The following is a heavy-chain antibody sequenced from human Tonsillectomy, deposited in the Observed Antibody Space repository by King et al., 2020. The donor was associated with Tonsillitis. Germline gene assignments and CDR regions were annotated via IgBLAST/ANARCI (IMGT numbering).Heavy chain of an antibody. CDR1: GYSFTSFL. CDR2: IYPGDSDT. V-gene: IGHV5-51*03. Sequence: VQLVQSGAEVKRPGDSLKISCKGSGYSFTSFLIGCVRQLPGKGLEWMGIIYPGDSDTRYSPSFQGQVTISADKSTRTAYLQWSSLKASDTAMYYYGRPADDYVPFNYWGQGTLVTVSS. D-gene: IGHD3-16*01. J-gene: IGHJ4*02. CDR3: GRPADDYVPFNY.